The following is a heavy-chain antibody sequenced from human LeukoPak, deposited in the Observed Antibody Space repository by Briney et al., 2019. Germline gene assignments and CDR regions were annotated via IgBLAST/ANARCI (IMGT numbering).Heavy chain of an antibody. CDR2: IIPIFGTA. Sequence: SVKVSCKASGGTFSSYAISWVRQAPGHGLEWMGGIIPIFGTANYAQKFQGRVTITADESTSTAYMELSSLRSEDTAVYYCACAATREVYYYYGMDVWGKGTTVTVSS. D-gene: IGHD2-15*01. J-gene: IGHJ6*04. CDR1: GGTFSSYA. V-gene: IGHV1-69*01. CDR3: ACAATREVYYYYGMDV.